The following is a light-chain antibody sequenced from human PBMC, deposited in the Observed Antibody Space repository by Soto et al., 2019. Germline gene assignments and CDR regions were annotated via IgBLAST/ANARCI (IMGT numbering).Light chain of an antibody. J-gene: IGLJ2*01. CDR1: NSNIGAGYD. Sequence: QAVVTQPPSVSGAPGQRVTIPCTGTNSNIGAGYDVHWYQQLPGTAPKLLIYVNTNRPSGVPDRFSGSKSGTSASLAITGLQAEDEADYYCQSYDSSLTIFGGGTKVTVL. CDR2: VNT. CDR3: QSYDSSLTI. V-gene: IGLV1-40*01.